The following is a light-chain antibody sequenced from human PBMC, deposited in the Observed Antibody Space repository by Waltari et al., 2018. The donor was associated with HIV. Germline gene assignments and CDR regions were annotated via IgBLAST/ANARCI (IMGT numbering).Light chain of an antibody. CDR1: QNLLYNSNKKNY. CDR3: QQFYSVPYT. Sequence: DVVVTQSPHSLTVSVGERATLNCKSSQNLLYNSNKKNYLAWYQQKPGQRPKLLIYWAATRASGVPDRSSCSGSGTDFTLTISSLQTEDVAIYYCQQFYSVPYTFGQGTKLEIK. J-gene: IGKJ2*01. V-gene: IGKV4-1*01. CDR2: WAA.